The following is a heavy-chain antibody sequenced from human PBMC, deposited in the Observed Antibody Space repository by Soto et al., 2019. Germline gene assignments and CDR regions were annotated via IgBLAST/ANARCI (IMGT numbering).Heavy chain of an antibody. CDR1: GGTFSSYA. Sequence: QVQLVQSGAEVKKPGSSVKVSCKASGGTFSSYAISWVRQAPGQGLEWMGGIIPIFGTANYAQKFQGRVTITADEPMSKAYMELSSLSSEDTAVYYCAGPSWLVAAPGYFQHWGQGTLVTVSS. CDR2: IIPIFGTA. V-gene: IGHV1-69*12. CDR3: AGPSWLVAAPGYFQH. J-gene: IGHJ1*01. D-gene: IGHD2-15*01.